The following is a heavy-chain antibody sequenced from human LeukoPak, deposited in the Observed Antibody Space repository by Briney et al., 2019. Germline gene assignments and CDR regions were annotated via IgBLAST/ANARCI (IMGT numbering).Heavy chain of an antibody. CDR2: IFPDDSNT. J-gene: IGHJ3*02. Sequence: GESLKISCTASGYSFASSWIAWVRQMPGKGLEWMGIIFPDDSNTGYNPSFQGQVTMSADKSISTAYLQWSSLKASDTAMYYCARTRDYDMAFDIWGQGTMVTVSS. V-gene: IGHV5-51*01. CDR3: ARTRDYDMAFDI. D-gene: IGHD5-12*01. CDR1: GYSFASSW.